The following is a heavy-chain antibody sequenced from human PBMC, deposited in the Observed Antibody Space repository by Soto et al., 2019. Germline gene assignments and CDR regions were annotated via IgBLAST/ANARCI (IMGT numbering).Heavy chain of an antibody. CDR3: ASGYSSSWYGGGLFAFYI. D-gene: IGHD6-13*01. J-gene: IGHJ3*02. V-gene: IGHV1-69*04. CDR2: IIPILGIA. Sequence: GGSVEVCWEVSGGSFDRYAIRLGRHAPGKRVEWIGRIIPILGIANYAQKFQGRVTITADKSTSTAYMELSSLRSEDTAVYYCASGYSSSWYGGGLFAFYIWGQRTIVTVSS. CDR1: GGSFDRYA.